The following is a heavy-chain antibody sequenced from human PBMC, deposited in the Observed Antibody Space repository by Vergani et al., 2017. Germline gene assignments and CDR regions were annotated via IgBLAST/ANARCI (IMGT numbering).Heavy chain of an antibody. CDR3: ARDPGIAAAGVPSFQH. CDR1: GFTFSSYW. CDR2: IKQDGSEK. V-gene: IGHV3-7*01. Sequence: EVQLVESGGGLVQPGGSLRLSCAASGFTFSSYWMSWVRQAPGKGLEWVANIKQDGSEKYYVDSVKGRFTISRDNAKNSLYLQMNSLRAEDTAVYYCARDPGIAAAGVPSFQHWGQGTLVTVSS. J-gene: IGHJ1*01. D-gene: IGHD6-13*01.